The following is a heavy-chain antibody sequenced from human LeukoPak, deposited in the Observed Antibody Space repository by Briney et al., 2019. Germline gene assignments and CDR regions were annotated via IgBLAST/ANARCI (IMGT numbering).Heavy chain of an antibody. D-gene: IGHD4-23*01. Sequence: PGGSVRLSCEASGFDFRNYYMSWVRQGPGKGLEWLANIKYDGTYTNYKDSVKGRLTLSRDNAKNSVYLQMNSLRAEDTAVYYCTRDEGATVATYQFDFWGRGTLVTLS. CDR1: GFDFRNYY. V-gene: IGHV3-7*01. J-gene: IGHJ4*02. CDR3: TRDEGATVATYQFDF. CDR2: IKYDGTYT.